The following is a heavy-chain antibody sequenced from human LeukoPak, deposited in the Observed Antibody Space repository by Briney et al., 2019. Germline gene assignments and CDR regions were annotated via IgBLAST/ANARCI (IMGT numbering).Heavy chain of an antibody. Sequence: PSETLSLTCTVSGGSISSGGYYWSWIRQHPGKGLEWIGYIYYSGSTYYNPSLKSRVTISVDTSKNQFSLKLSSVTAADTAVYYCARAPYSGSPNFDYWGQGTLVTVSS. CDR1: GGSISSGGYY. V-gene: IGHV4-31*03. CDR3: ARAPYSGSPNFDY. CDR2: IYYSGST. J-gene: IGHJ4*02. D-gene: IGHD1-26*01.